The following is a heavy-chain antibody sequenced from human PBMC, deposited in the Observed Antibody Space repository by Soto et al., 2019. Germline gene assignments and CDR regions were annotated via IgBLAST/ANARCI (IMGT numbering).Heavy chain of an antibody. CDR1: GFTFSSYA. CDR2: ISGSGGST. CDR3: AKDRVIRFLEWLDAFDI. J-gene: IGHJ3*02. D-gene: IGHD3-3*01. Sequence: GGSLRLSCAASGFTFSSYAMSWVRQAPGKGLEWVSAISGSGGSTYYADSVKGRFTISRDNSKNTLYLQMNSLRAEDTAVYYCAKDRVIRFLEWLDAFDIWGQGTMVTVSS. V-gene: IGHV3-23*01.